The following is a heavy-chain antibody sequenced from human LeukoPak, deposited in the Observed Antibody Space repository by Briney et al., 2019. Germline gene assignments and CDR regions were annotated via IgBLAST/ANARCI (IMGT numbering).Heavy chain of an antibody. CDR1: GFTFSSYE. CDR2: ISSSGSTI. V-gene: IGHV3-48*03. Sequence: PRGSLRLSCAASGFTFSSYEMNWVRQAPGKGLEWVSYISSSGSTIYYADSVKGRFTISRDNAKNSLYLQMNTLRAEDTAVYCCARAGHVITMIVVLDAFDIWGQGTMVTVSS. CDR3: ARAGHVITMIVVLDAFDI. D-gene: IGHD3-22*01. J-gene: IGHJ3*02.